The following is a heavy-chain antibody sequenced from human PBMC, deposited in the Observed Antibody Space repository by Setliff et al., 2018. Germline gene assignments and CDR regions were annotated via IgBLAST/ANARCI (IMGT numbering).Heavy chain of an antibody. CDR3: ARAGLAAAGRKGVFDH. V-gene: IGHV1-18*01. Sequence: ASVKVSCKTSGYTFNDYGITWVRQVPGQGLEWMGWITSATGKTYSVEKFQDRVTLTTDTSTSTVYMELNSLTSDDTAVYYCARAGLAAAGRKGVFDHWGQGTLVTVSS. J-gene: IGHJ4*02. D-gene: IGHD6-25*01. CDR2: ITSATGKT. CDR1: GYTFNDYG.